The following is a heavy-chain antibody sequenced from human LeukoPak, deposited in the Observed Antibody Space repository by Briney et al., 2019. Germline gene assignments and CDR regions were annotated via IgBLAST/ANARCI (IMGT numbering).Heavy chain of an antibody. D-gene: IGHD6-13*01. Sequence: VASEKVSCKASGCTFSSYAISGVRQAPGQGLEWMGRIIPLLGIANYAQKFQGRVTITADKSTSTAYMELSSLRSEDTAVYYCARSIAAAGTIFFDYWGQGTLVTVSS. J-gene: IGHJ4*02. CDR3: ARSIAAAGTIFFDY. CDR1: GCTFSSYA. V-gene: IGHV1-69*04. CDR2: IIPLLGIA.